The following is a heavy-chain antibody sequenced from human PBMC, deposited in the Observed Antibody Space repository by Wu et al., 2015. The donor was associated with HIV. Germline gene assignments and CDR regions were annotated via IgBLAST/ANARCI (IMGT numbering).Heavy chain of an antibody. D-gene: IGHD3-10*01. CDR3: ARASYYYGSGSLRGWFDP. V-gene: IGHV1-69*01. Sequence: QVQLVQSGAEVKKPGSSVKVSCKASGGTFSSYAISWVRQAPGQGLEWMGGIIPIFGTANYAQKFQGRVTITTDESTSTAYMELSSLRSEDTAVYYCARASYYYGSGSLRGWFDPWGQGTLVTVSS. CDR2: IIPIFGTA. CDR1: GGTFSSYA. J-gene: IGHJ5*02.